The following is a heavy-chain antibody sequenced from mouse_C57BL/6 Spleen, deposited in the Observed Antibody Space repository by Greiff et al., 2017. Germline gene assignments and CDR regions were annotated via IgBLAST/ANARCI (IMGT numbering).Heavy chain of an antibody. Sequence: EVHLVESGGGLVQPGGSLKLSCAASGFTFSDYGMAWVRQAPRKGPEWVAFISNLAYSIYYADTVTGRFTISRENAKNTLYLEMSSLRSEDTAMYYCASLDSSGYLAYWGQGTLVTVSA. J-gene: IGHJ3*01. CDR1: GFTFSDYG. V-gene: IGHV5-15*01. CDR2: ISNLAYSI. D-gene: IGHD3-2*02. CDR3: ASLDSSGYLAY.